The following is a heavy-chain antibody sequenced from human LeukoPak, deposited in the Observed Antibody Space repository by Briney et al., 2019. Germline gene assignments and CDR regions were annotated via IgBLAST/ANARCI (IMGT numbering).Heavy chain of an antibody. J-gene: IGHJ5*02. D-gene: IGHD4-17*01. CDR2: INPSGGST. V-gene: IGHV1-46*01. CDR1: EYTFTNYY. Sequence: ASVKVSCKASEYTFTNYYVHWVRQAPGQGLEWMGVINPSGGSTNYAQKFQGRVTMTRDTSTSTVYMELSSLRSEDTAVYYCARDSTVTTFRGCVDPWGQGTLVTVSS. CDR3: ARDSTVTTFRGCVDP.